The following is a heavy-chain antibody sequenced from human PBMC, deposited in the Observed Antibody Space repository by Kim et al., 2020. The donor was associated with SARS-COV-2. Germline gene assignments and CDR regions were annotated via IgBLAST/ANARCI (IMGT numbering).Heavy chain of an antibody. CDR3: ARSIAAAGRRAFDI. D-gene: IGHD6-13*01. Sequence: NPSLKSPVTISLDTSKNQFSLKLSSVTAADTAVYYCARSIAAAGRRAFDIWGQGTMVTVSS. J-gene: IGHJ3*02. V-gene: IGHV4-34*01.